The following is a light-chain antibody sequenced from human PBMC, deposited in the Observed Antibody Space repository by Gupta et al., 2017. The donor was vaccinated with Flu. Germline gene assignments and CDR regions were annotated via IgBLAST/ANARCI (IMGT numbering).Light chain of an antibody. CDR1: PGISSY. V-gene: IGKV1-9*01. CDR3: QQLNSYPLT. J-gene: IGKJ4*01. CDR2: AAS. Sequence: DIQLTQSPSFMSASVGDRVTITCRASPGISSYLAWYQHKPGNAPKLLIYAASTLQSGVPSRFSGSGSGTEFTLTISSLQPEDFATYYCQQLNSYPLTFGGGTKVEIK.